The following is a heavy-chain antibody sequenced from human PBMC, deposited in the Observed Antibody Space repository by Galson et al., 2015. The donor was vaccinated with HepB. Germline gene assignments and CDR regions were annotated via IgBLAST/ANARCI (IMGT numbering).Heavy chain of an antibody. CDR2: IRYDGSNK. CDR1: GFTFSSYG. Sequence: SLRLSCAASGFTFSSYGMHWVRQAPGKGLEWVAFIRYDGSNKYYADSVKGRFTISRDNSKNTLYLQMNSLRAEDTAVYYCARVNRELGIIHFDYWSQGTLVTVSS. D-gene: IGHD7-27*01. J-gene: IGHJ4*02. CDR3: ARVNRELGIIHFDY. V-gene: IGHV3-30*02.